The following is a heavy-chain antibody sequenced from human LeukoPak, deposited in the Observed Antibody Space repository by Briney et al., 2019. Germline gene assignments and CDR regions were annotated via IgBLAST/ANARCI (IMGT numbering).Heavy chain of an antibody. CDR2: INSDGSST. D-gene: IGHD4-17*01. CDR3: ARPDYGDYHFDY. Sequence: GGSLRLSCAASGFTFSSYWTHWVRQAPGKGLVWVSRINSDGSSTSYADSVKGRFTISRDNAKNTLYLQMNSLRAEDTAVHYCARPDYGDYHFDYWGQGTLVTVSS. CDR1: GFTFSSYW. V-gene: IGHV3-74*01. J-gene: IGHJ4*02.